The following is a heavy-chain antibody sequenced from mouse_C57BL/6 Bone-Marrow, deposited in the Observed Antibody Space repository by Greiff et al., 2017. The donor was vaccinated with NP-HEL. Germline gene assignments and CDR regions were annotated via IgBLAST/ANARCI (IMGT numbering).Heavy chain of an antibody. CDR3: AREGWLGDY. D-gene: IGHD1-1*02. V-gene: IGHV3-6*01. CDR1: GYSITSGYY. CDR2: ISYYGSN. Sequence: EVKLQESGPGLVKPSQSLSLTCSVTGYSITSGYYWNWIRQFPGNKLEWMGYISYYGSNNYNPSLKNRISITRDTSNNQFFLKLNSVTTEDTATYYCAREGWLGDYWGQGTTLTVSS. J-gene: IGHJ2*01.